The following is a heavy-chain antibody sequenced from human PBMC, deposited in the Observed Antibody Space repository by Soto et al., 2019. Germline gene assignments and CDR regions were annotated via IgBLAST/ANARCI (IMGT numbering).Heavy chain of an antibody. CDR3: AKDIVKYTYGACDY. CDR2: ISYDESNQ. V-gene: IGHV3-30*18. CDR1: GFSFNTYG. D-gene: IGHD5-18*01. J-gene: IGHJ4*02. Sequence: GGSLRLSCAASGFSFNTYGMYWVRQAPGKGLEWVAAISYDESNQYHADSVKGRFTISRDNSKSTLYLQMNSLRVEDTAVYYCAKDIVKYTYGACDYWGQGALVTVSS.